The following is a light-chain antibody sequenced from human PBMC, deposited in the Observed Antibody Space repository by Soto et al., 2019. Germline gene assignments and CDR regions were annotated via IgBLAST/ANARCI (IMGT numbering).Light chain of an antibody. V-gene: IGLV2-8*01. Sequence: QSVLTQPASASGSPGQSVTISCTGTSIDVGGYKYVSWYQHHPGKAPKVVIYEVTKRPSGVPDRFSVSQSGNTASLTVSGLQAEDEADYYCSSYGGTNNVVFGGGPKLTVL. CDR3: SSYGGTNNVV. J-gene: IGLJ2*01. CDR1: SIDVGGYKY. CDR2: EVT.